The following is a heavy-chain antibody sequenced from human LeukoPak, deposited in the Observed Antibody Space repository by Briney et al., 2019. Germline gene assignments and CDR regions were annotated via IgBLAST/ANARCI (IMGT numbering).Heavy chain of an antibody. V-gene: IGHV1-46*01. D-gene: IGHD3-3*01. CDR2: INPSGGST. CDR3: AREGGDGVGDFWSGFLYGMDV. J-gene: IGHJ6*02. Sequence: ASVKVSCKASGYTFTSYYMHWVRQAPGQVLEWMGIINPSGGSTSYAQKFQGRVTMTRDTSTSTVYMELSSLRSEDTAVYYCAREGGDGVGDFWSGFLYGMDVWGQGTTVTVSS. CDR1: GYTFTSYY.